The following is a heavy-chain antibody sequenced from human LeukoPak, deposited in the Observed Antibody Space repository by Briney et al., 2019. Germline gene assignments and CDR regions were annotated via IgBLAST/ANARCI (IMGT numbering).Heavy chain of an antibody. V-gene: IGHV3-7*01. CDR1: GFTFSSYW. CDR3: ARDTYRFFDL. J-gene: IGHJ2*01. Sequence: SGGSLRLSCAASGFTFSSYWMSWVRQAPGKGLEWVADIKEDGSDKYSVDSVKGRFTISRDNTKNSLYLHMDSLRAEDTAVYYCARDTYRFFDLWGRGTLVTVSS. CDR2: IKEDGSDK.